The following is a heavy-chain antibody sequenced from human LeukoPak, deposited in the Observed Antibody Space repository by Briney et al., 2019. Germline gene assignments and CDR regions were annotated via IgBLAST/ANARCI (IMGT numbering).Heavy chain of an antibody. J-gene: IGHJ6*03. CDR2: IYYSGSS. CDR1: GGSISSSSSY. Sequence: SETLSLTCSVSGGSISSSSSYWGWIRQPPGKGLEWIGSIYYSGSSFDNPALKSRVTISVDTSKNQFSLKLSSVTAADTAVYYCARTYTRSGYSSSWSSAANYYYYMDVWGKGTTVTVSS. CDR3: ARTYTRSGYSSSWSSAANYYYYMDV. D-gene: IGHD6-13*01. V-gene: IGHV4-39*01.